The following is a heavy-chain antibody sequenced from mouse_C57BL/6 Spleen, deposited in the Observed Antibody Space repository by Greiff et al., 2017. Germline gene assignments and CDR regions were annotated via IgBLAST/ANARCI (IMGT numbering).Heavy chain of an antibody. CDR2: ISSGSSTI. D-gene: IGHD2-4*01. J-gene: IGHJ4*01. CDR1: GFTFSDYG. Sequence: EVQLVASWGGLVKPGGSLKLSCAASGFTFSDYGMHWVRQAPEPGLEWVAYISSGSSTIYYADTVKGRFTISRDNAKNTLFLQMTRLRSEDTAMYYCERQDYTYAMDYWGQGTSVTVSS. CDR3: ERQDYTYAMDY. V-gene: IGHV5-17*01.